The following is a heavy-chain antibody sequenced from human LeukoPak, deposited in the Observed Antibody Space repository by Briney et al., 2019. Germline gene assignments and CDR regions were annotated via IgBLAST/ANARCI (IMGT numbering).Heavy chain of an antibody. CDR1: GGTFSSYA. V-gene: IGHV1-69*04. CDR3: ARVYCSGGSCYSDY. D-gene: IGHD2-15*01. CDR2: IIPILGTA. Sequence: GASVKVSCKASGGTFSSYAISWVRQAPGQGLEWMGRIIPILGTANYAQKFQGRVTITADKSTSTAYMELSSLRSEDTAVYYCARVYCSGGSCYSDYWGQGTLVTVSS. J-gene: IGHJ4*02.